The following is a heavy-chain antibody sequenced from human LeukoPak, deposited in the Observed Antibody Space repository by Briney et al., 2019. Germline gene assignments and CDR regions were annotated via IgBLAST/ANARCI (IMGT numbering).Heavy chain of an antibody. D-gene: IGHD2-2*01. V-gene: IGHV4-39*07. Sequence: SETLSLTCTVSGGSISSSSYYWGWIRQPPGKGLEWIGEINHSGSTNYNPSLKSRVTISVDTSKNQFSLKLSSVTAADTAVYYCARGSYCSSTSCYDWFDYWGQGTLVTVSS. CDR3: ARGSYCSSTSCYDWFDY. CDR2: INHSGST. CDR1: GGSISSSSYY. J-gene: IGHJ4*02.